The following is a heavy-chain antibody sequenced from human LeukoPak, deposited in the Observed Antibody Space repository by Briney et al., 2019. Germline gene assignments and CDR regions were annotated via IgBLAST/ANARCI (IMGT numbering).Heavy chain of an antibody. CDR3: AKQLGYCSDGSCYFPY. J-gene: IGHJ6*02. Sequence: GGSLRLSCAASGFTFSSSAMSWVRQAPGEGLEWVSAISNNGGYTYYADSVQGRFTISRDNSKSTLCLQMNSLRAEDTAVYYCAKQLGYCSDGSCYFPYWGQGTTVTVSS. D-gene: IGHD2-15*01. CDR1: GFTFSSSA. V-gene: IGHV3-23*01. CDR2: ISNNGGYT.